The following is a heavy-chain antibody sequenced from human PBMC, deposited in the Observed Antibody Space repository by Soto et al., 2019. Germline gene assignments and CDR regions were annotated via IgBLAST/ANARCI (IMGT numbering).Heavy chain of an antibody. J-gene: IGHJ4*02. CDR3: ARDQQLAPYYFDY. CDR2: ISSSGSTI. V-gene: IGHV3-11*01. Sequence: GGSLRLSCAASGFTFSDYYMSWIRHAPGKGLEWVSYISSSGSTIYYADSVKGRFTISRDNAKNSLYLQMNSLRAEDTAVYYRARDQQLAPYYFDYWGQGTLVTVSS. CDR1: GFTFSDYY. D-gene: IGHD6-13*01.